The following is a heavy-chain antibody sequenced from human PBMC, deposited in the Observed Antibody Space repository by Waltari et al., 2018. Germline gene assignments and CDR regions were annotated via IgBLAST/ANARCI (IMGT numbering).Heavy chain of an antibody. V-gene: IGHV3-74*01. J-gene: IGHJ5*02. CDR3: ARDRPHNWFDP. Sequence: EEKLVESGGGLVQPGGSLRLSCAASGFTFSSYWMHWVRQTPGKGLVWVSRINNDGSDTTYADSVKGRFTISRDNARNTLYLQMNSLRAEDTAVYYCARDRPHNWFDPWGQGTLVTVSS. D-gene: IGHD6-6*01. CDR2: INNDGSDT. CDR1: GFTFSSYW.